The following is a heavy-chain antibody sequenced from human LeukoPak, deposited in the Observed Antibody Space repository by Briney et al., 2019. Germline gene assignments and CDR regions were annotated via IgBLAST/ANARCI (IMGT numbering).Heavy chain of an antibody. CDR1: GFTFSGCW. D-gene: IGHD3-10*01. Sequence: QPGGSLRLSCVASGFTFSGCWMHWVRQAPGKGLVWVSRINTDGSRTSYADSVKGRFTISRDNAKNTVYLQMNSLRVEDTAVYYCLRKTDTLVSGDFWGQGTLVSVSS. CDR2: INTDGSRT. CDR3: LRKTDTLVSGDF. J-gene: IGHJ4*02. V-gene: IGHV3-74*01.